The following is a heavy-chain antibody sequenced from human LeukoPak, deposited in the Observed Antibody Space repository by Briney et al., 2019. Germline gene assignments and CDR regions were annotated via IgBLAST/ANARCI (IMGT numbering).Heavy chain of an antibody. J-gene: IGHJ5*02. V-gene: IGHV1-69*13. Sequence: GASVKVSCKASGGTFSSYAISWVRQAPGQGPEWMGGIIPIFGTANYAQKFQGRVTITADESTSAAYMELSSLRSEDTAVYYCALPRGAVIPWFDPWGQGTLVTVSS. D-gene: IGHD2-15*01. CDR1: GGTFSSYA. CDR3: ALPRGAVIPWFDP. CDR2: IIPIFGTA.